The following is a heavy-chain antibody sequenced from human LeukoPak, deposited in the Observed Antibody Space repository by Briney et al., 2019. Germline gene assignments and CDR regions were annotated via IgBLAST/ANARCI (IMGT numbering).Heavy chain of an antibody. CDR3: ARTDPGALYGMDV. CDR1: GGSISTYY. V-gene: IGHV4-59*08. J-gene: IGHJ6*02. D-gene: IGHD1-26*01. Sequence: SETLSLTCTVSGGSISTYYWSWIRQPPGKGLEWIGYIYYSGSTNYNPSLKSRLTLSVDTSKNQFSLKLSSETAADTAVYYSARTDPGALYGMDVWGQGTTVTVSS. CDR2: IYYSGST.